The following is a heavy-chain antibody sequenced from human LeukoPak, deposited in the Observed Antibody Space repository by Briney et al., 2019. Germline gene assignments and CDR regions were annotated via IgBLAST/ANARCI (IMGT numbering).Heavy chain of an antibody. CDR1: GGSISSSSYY. CDR2: VSHSGNT. Sequence: SETLSLTCTVSGGSISSSSYYWGWIRQPPGKGLEWIGSVSHSGNTYYKSSLRSRVTVSLDTSKNEFSLILTSVTAADTAEYYCARHLYYSASAFWYIDLWGRGTLVIVSP. D-gene: IGHD3-10*01. J-gene: IGHJ2*01. V-gene: IGHV4-39*01. CDR3: ARHLYYSASAFWYIDL.